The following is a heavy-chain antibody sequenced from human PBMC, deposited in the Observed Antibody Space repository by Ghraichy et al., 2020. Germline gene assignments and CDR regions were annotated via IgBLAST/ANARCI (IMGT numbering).Heavy chain of an antibody. CDR1: GFTFSSYA. J-gene: IGHJ6*02. V-gene: IGHV3-30*04. Sequence: LSLTCAASGFTFSSYAMHWVRQAPGKGLEWVAVISYDGSNKYYADSVKGRFTISRDNSKNTLYLQMNSLRAEDTAVYYCAIVRYSGYDLDPRDYYYGMDVWGQGTTVTVSS. CDR3: AIVRYSGYDLDPRDYYYGMDV. D-gene: IGHD5-12*01. CDR2: ISYDGSNK.